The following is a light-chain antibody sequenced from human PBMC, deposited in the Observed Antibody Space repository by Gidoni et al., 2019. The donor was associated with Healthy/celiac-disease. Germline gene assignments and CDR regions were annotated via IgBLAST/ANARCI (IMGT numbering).Light chain of an antibody. CDR2: DVS. V-gene: IGLV2-14*01. CDR1: SSDVGCYNY. J-gene: IGLJ2*01. CDR3: SSYTSSSTLVV. Sequence: QSALTQPASVSGSPGQSITISCTGTSSDVGCYNYVSWYQQHPGKAPKLMIYDVSTRPSGVSNRFSGSKSGNTASLTISGLQDEDEADYYCSSYTSSSTLVVFGGGTKLTVL.